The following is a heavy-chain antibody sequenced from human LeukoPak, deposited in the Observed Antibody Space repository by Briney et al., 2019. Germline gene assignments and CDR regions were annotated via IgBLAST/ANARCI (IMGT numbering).Heavy chain of an antibody. J-gene: IGHJ3*02. V-gene: IGHV4-34*01. CDR3: ARRTSTRRPDIVVVPAAMNAFDI. CDR2: INHSGST. Sequence: SETLSLTCAVYGGSFSGYYWSWIRQPPGKGLEWIGEINHSGSTNYNPSLKSRVTISVDTSKNQFSLKLSSVTAADTAVYYCARRTSTRRPDIVVVPAAMNAFDIWGQGTMVTVSS. CDR1: GGSFSGYY. D-gene: IGHD2-2*01.